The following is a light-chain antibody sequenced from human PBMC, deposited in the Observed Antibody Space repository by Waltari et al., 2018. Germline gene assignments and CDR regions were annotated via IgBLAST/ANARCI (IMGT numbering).Light chain of an antibody. CDR1: SSDIGAYNL. CDR2: GVT. J-gene: IGLJ3*02. V-gene: IGLV2-23*02. CDR3: CSYADRTTSV. Sequence: SALPHPASVSGSPGQSITISCTGTSSDIGAYNLVPWYQQHPAQAPQLTISGVTERPSEVSDRFSGSKSANTASLTMSGLQAEDEADYYCCSYADRTTSVFGGGTKVTVL.